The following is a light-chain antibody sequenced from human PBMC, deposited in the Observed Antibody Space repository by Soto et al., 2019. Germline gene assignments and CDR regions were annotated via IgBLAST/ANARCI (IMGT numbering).Light chain of an antibody. CDR1: QGIRSA. J-gene: IGKJ1*01. Sequence: AIQVTQSPSSLSASVGDRVTITCRTSQGIRSALGWYQQKPGKVHKLLIYAAYTLQSGVPSRFSGSGSGTDFTLTIGCLQSEDFATYYCKQYYSYPWTFGQGTKVDIK. CDR3: KQYYSYPWT. V-gene: IGKV1-13*02. CDR2: AAY.